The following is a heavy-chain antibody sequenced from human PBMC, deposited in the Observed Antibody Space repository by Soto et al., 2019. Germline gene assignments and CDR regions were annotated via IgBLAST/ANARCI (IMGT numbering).Heavy chain of an antibody. CDR1: GFTFISYS. V-gene: IGHV3-48*02. D-gene: IGHD4-17*01. J-gene: IGHJ6*02. CDR2: ISSSSSTI. CDR3: ARERVEGYGRHYYGMDV. Sequence: GGSLRLSCAASGFTFISYSMNWVRKAPGKGLEWVSYISSSSSTIYYADSVKGRFTISRDNAKNSLYLQMNSLRDEDTAVYYCARERVEGYGRHYYGMDVWGQGTTVTVSS.